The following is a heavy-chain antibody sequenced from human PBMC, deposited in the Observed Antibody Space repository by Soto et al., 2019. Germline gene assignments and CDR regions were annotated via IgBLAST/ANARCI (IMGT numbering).Heavy chain of an antibody. CDR2: IRSKAYGGTT. CDR1: GFTFGDYA. D-gene: IGHD2-15*01. CDR3: TRIREDIVVVVAALTFDY. V-gene: IGHV3-49*03. Sequence: GGSLRLSCTASGFTFGDYAMSWFRQAPGKGLEWVGFIRSKAYGGTTEYAASVKGRFTISRDDSKSIAHLQMNSLKTEDTAVYYCTRIREDIVVVVAALTFDYWGQGTLVTVSS. J-gene: IGHJ4*02.